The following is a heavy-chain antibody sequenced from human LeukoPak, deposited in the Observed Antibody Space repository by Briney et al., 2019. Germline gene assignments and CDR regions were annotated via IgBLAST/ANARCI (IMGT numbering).Heavy chain of an antibody. Sequence: PGGSLRLSCAVSGITLSNYGMSWVRQAPGKGLEWVAGISDRGSRTNYADSVKGRFTIPTDRPKNTLYLQMNSLRAEDTAVYFCAKRGVVIRVILVGFHKEAYYFDSWGQGALVTVSS. J-gene: IGHJ4*02. D-gene: IGHD3-22*01. V-gene: IGHV3-23*01. CDR1: GITLSNYG. CDR3: AKRGVVIRVILVGFHKEAYYFDS. CDR2: ISDRGSRT.